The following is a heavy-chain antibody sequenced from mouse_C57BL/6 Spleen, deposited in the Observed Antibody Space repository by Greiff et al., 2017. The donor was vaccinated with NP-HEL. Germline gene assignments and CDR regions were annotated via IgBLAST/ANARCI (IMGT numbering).Heavy chain of an antibody. CDR3: ARDYYGSSPAWFAY. CDR1: GYAFSSYW. Sequence: QVQLQQSGAELVKPGASVKISCKASGYAFSSYWMNWVKQRPGKGLEWIGQIYPGDGDPNYNGKFKGKATLTADKSSSTAYMQLSSLTSEDSAVYFCARDYYGSSPAWFAYWGQGTLVTVSA. CDR2: IYPGDGDP. D-gene: IGHD1-1*01. V-gene: IGHV1-80*01. J-gene: IGHJ3*01.